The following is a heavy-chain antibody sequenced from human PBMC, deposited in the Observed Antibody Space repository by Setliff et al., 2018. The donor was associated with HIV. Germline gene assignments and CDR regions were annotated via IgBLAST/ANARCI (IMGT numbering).Heavy chain of an antibody. D-gene: IGHD3-3*01. CDR1: GFSFNTAW. Sequence: KPGGSLRLSCVASGFSFNTAWMTWVRQAPGKGLEWVGRIKTTNDGGTREYGAPVEGRFSISRDDSKNTLFLQMRSLKTEDTAVYFCTTDDGDPYHESWSGYSLPPLWGQGTLVTVSS. V-gene: IGHV3-15*01. CDR3: TTDDGDPYHESWSGYSLPPL. J-gene: IGHJ4*02. CDR2: IKTTNDGGTR.